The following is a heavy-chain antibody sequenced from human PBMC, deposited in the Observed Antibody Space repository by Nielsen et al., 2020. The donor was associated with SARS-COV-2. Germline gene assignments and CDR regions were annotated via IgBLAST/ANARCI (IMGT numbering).Heavy chain of an antibody. Sequence: SETLSLTCAVSGGSISSSNWWSWVRQPPGKGLEWIGEIYHSGSTNYNPSLKSRVTISVDTSKNQFSLKLSSVTAADTAVYYCARRPYDFWSGYYTLQFDYWGQGTLVTVSS. V-gene: IGHV4-4*02. J-gene: IGHJ4*02. CDR3: ARRPYDFWSGYYTLQFDY. CDR1: GGSISSSNW. D-gene: IGHD3-3*01. CDR2: IYHSGST.